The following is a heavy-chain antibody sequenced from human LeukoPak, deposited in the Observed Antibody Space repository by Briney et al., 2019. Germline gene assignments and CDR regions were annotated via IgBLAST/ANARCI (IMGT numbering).Heavy chain of an antibody. CDR1: GFTFNTYA. CDR2: ISDSGGST. D-gene: IGHD2-15*01. CDR3: AKGKGSSSSSIDW. J-gene: IGHJ4*02. V-gene: IGHV3-23*01. Sequence: PGGSLRLSCAASGFTFNTYAINWVRQAPGKGLEWVSAISDSGGSTYYADSVKGRFTISRDNSKNTVYLQIHRLRAEDTAVYYCAKGKGSSSSSIDWWGQGTLVTVSS.